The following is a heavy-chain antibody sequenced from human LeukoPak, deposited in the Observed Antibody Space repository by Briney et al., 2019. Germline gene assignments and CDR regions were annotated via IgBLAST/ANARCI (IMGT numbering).Heavy chain of an antibody. CDR2: INHSGST. D-gene: IGHD1-26*01. CDR3: ASGKYRGSSKCAYDI. V-gene: IGHV4-34*01. Sequence: PSETLSLTCAVYGGSFSGYYWSWIRQPPGKGLEWIGEINHSGSTNYNPSLKSRVTISVDTSKNQFSLKLSSVTAADTAVYYCASGKYRGSSKCAYDIWGQGTMVTVSS. J-gene: IGHJ3*02. CDR1: GGSFSGYY.